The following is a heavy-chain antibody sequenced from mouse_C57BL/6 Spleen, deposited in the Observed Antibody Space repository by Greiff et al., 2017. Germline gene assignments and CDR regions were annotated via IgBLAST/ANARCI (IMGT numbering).Heavy chain of an antibody. CDR3: ARRERCDYEDMGY. J-gene: IGHJ4*01. CDR2: IYPSDSYT. V-gene: IGHV1-61*01. Sequence: QVQLQQPGAELVRPGSSVKLSCKASGYTFTSYWMDWVKQRPGQGLEWIGNIYPSDSYTNYNQKFKDKATLTVDKSSSTAYMQLSSLRSEDSAVYYCARRERCDYEDMGYWGQGTSVTVSS. CDR1: GYTFTSYW.